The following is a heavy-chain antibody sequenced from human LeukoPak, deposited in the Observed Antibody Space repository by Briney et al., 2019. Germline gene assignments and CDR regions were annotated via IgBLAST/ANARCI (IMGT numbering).Heavy chain of an antibody. CDR3: ARGAAHHDAFDI. CDR2: MNPNSGNT. J-gene: IGHJ3*02. Sequence: ASVKVSCKASGYTFTSYDINWVRQATGQGLEWMGWMNPNSGNTGYAQKFRGRVTITRNTSISTAYMELSSLRSEDTAVYYCARGAAHHDAFDIWGQGTMVTVSS. CDR1: GYTFTSYD. V-gene: IGHV1-8*03. D-gene: IGHD1-14*01.